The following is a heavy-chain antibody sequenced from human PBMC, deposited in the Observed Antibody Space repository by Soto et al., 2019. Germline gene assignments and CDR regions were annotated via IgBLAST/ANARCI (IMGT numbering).Heavy chain of an antibody. CDR3: ARDLDGSGSYYTDY. D-gene: IGHD3-10*01. CDR2: ISRHNGNT. V-gene: IGHV1-18*01. Sequence: ASVKVSCKASGYVFIGYGISWVRQAPGQGLEWMGWISRHNGNTNYAQKFQGRVTMTTDASTSTAYMELRSLRSDDTAVYYCARDLDGSGSYYTDYWGQGALVTVSS. J-gene: IGHJ4*02. CDR1: GYVFIGYG.